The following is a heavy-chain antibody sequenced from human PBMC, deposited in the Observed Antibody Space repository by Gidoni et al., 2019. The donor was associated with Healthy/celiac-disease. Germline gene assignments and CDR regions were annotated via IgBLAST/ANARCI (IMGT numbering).Heavy chain of an antibody. Sequence: QVQLVESGGGVVQPGRSLRLSCAASGFTFRSYAMHWVRQAPGKGLVWVAVISYDGSNKYYADSVKGRFTISRDNSKNTLYLQMNSLRAEDTAVYYCARESRNTMIVVVHAFDIWGQGTMVTVSS. V-gene: IGHV3-30-3*01. CDR1: GFTFRSYA. CDR2: ISYDGSNK. D-gene: IGHD3-22*01. J-gene: IGHJ3*02. CDR3: ARESRNTMIVVVHAFDI.